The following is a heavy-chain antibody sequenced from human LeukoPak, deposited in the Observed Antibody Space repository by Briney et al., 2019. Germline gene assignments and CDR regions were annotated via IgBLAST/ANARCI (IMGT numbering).Heavy chain of an antibody. V-gene: IGHV3-30-3*01. CDR3: ARGATRGYSYGPPRPDY. D-gene: IGHD5-18*01. J-gene: IGHJ4*02. CDR1: GFTFNSYT. Sequence: PGGSLRLSCAASGFTFNSYTIHWVRQAPGKGLEWVALLSHDRANEYYADSVKGRFTISRDTSKNTLSLQMNSLRAEDTAVYYCARGATRGYSYGPPRPDYWGQGTLVTVSS. CDR2: LSHDRANE.